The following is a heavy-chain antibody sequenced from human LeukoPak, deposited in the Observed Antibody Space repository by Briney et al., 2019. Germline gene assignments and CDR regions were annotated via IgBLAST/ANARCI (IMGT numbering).Heavy chain of an antibody. CDR2: IIPIFGTA. CDR3: ARDPLGVAGINYFDY. D-gene: IGHD6-19*01. V-gene: IGHV1-69*05. Sequence: ASVKVSCKASGGTFSSYAISRVRQAPGQGLEWMGRIIPIFGTANYAQKLQGRVTITTDESTSTAYMELSSLRSEDTAVYYCARDPLGVAGINYFDYWGQGTLVTVSS. CDR1: GGTFSSYA. J-gene: IGHJ4*02.